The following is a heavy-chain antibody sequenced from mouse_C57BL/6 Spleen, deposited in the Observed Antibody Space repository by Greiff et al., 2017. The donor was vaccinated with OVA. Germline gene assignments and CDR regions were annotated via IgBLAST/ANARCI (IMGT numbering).Heavy chain of an antibody. CDR1: GYTFTSYW. Sequence: VQLKQPGAELVMPGASVKLSCKASGYTFTSYWMHWVKQRPGQGLEWIGEIDPSDSYTNYNQKFKGKSTLTVDKSSSTAYMQLSSLTSEDSAVYYCARNGVGRYYFDYWGQGTTLTVSS. CDR3: ARNGVGRYYFDY. J-gene: IGHJ2*01. CDR2: IDPSDSYT. V-gene: IGHV1-69*01. D-gene: IGHD4-1*01.